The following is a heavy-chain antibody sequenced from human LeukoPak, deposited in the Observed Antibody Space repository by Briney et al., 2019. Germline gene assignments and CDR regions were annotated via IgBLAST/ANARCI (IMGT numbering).Heavy chain of an antibody. D-gene: IGHD6-19*01. Sequence: GASVKVSCKASGYTFSGHYMHWVRQAPGQGLEWMGWINPDSGGTNYAQKFQGRVTMTRDTSISTAYMELTRLTSDDTAVYFCTRIATVAGDGHFDYWGLGTLVTVSS. CDR3: TRIATVAGDGHFDY. CDR2: INPDSGGT. V-gene: IGHV1-2*02. CDR1: GYTFSGHY. J-gene: IGHJ4*02.